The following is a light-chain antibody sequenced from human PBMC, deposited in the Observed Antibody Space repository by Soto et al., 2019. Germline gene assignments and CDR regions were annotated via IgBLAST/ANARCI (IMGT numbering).Light chain of an antibody. Sequence: QSALTQPPSASGSPGQSVTISCTGTSSDVGAYNHVSWYQQYPGKAPKLMIYEVTKRPSGVPDRFSGSKSGNTASLTVSGLQEEEEADYYCTAYVGNDIWVFGGGTKLTVL. CDR3: TAYVGNDIWV. CDR1: SSDVGAYNH. CDR2: EVT. J-gene: IGLJ3*02. V-gene: IGLV2-8*01.